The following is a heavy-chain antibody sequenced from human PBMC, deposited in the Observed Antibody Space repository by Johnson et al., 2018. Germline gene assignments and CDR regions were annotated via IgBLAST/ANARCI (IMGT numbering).Heavy chain of an antibody. J-gene: IGHJ3*01. V-gene: IGHV1-18*01. D-gene: IGHD2-2*01. CDR2: VTFDGDT. CDR1: GYTFSEYG. Sequence: QVQLVESGGEVRKPGASVKVSCKASGYTFSEYGFSWVRQAPGQGLEWMGWVTFDGDTKYAKDFQGRVTMTRNTSTTTVYMELRSLNSDDTAVYYCARVMPAARDAFDLWGQGTKVTVSS. CDR3: ARVMPAARDAFDL.